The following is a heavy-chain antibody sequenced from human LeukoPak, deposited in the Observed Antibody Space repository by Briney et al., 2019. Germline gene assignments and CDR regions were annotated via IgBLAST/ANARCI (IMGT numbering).Heavy chain of an antibody. CDR1: GFTFSDYY. D-gene: IGHD3-3*01. V-gene: IGHV3-11*04. J-gene: IGHJ4*02. CDR3: AREPITIFGVVTNYFDY. CDR2: ISSSGSTI. Sequence: GGSLRLSCAASGFTFSDYYMSWIRQAPGKGLEWVSYISSSGSTIYYADSVKGRFTISRDNAKNPLYLQMNSLRAEDTAVYYCAREPITIFGVVTNYFDYWGQGTLVTVSS.